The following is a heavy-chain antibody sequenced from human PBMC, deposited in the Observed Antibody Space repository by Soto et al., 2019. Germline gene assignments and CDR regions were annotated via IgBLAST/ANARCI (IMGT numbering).Heavy chain of an antibody. CDR3: VTKIVVVITRAFDY. J-gene: IGHJ4*02. CDR2: ISFDGSET. D-gene: IGHD3-22*01. Sequence: GGSLRLSCAASGFTFRSSGMHWVRQAPGKGLEWVAFISFDGSETYYADSVKGRFTISRDNSKNTLYLQMASLRVEDTAVYYCVTKIVVVITRAFDYWGQGTMVTV. CDR1: GFTFRSSG. V-gene: IGHV3-30*03.